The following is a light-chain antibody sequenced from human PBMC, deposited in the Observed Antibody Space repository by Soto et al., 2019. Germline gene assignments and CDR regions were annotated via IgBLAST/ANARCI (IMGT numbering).Light chain of an antibody. Sequence: QSVVTQPASVSGSPGQSITISCTGPSSDVGAYKYVSWYQQHPGKAPRLMMYDVSNRPSGVSTRFSGSKSGNTASPTISGLQAEDEADYYCTSYTVSSTLRYVFGTGTKVTVL. J-gene: IGLJ1*01. CDR3: TSYTVSSTLRYV. CDR2: DVS. V-gene: IGLV2-14*01. CDR1: SSDVGAYKY.